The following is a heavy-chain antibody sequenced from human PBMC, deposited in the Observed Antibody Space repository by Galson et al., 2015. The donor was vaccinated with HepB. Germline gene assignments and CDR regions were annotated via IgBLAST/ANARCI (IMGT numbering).Heavy chain of an antibody. CDR3: ARTMYSSSWYENYYYGMDV. J-gene: IGHJ6*02. Sequence: SVKVSCKASGYTFTSYYIHWVRQAPGQGLEWMGIINPRGGSTTYAQKFQGRVTMTRDTSTSTVYMELSSLRSEDTAVYVCARTMYSSSWYENYYYGMDVWGQGTTVTVSS. D-gene: IGHD6-13*01. CDR2: INPRGGST. CDR1: GYTFTSYY. V-gene: IGHV1-46*01.